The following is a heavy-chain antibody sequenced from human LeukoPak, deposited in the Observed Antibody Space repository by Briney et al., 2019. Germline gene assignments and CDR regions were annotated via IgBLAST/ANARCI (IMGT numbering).Heavy chain of an antibody. V-gene: IGHV4-38-2*01. CDR3: ARPNCDFGSGYWFDP. CDR1: GYSISSGYY. D-gene: IGHD3-3*01. Sequence: SETLSLTCAVSGYSISSGYYWGWIRQPPGKGLEWIGSIYHSGSTYYNPSLKSRVTISVDTSKNQFSLKLSSVTAADTAVYYCARPNCDFGSGYWFDPWGQGTLVTVSS. J-gene: IGHJ5*02. CDR2: IYHSGST.